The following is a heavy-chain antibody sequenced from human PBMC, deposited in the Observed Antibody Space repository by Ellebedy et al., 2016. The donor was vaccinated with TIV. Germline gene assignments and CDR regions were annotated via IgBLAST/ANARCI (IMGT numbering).Heavy chain of an antibody. V-gene: IGHV3-21*01. J-gene: IGHJ4*02. Sequence: GESLKISCAASGFTFSSYSMNWVRQAPGKGLEWVSSISSSSSYIYYADSVKGRFTISRDNAKNSLYLQMNSLRAEDTAVYYCARGAPSASGFGYWGQGTLVTVSS. CDR2: ISSSSSYI. CDR3: ARGAPSASGFGY. D-gene: IGHD6-6*01. CDR1: GFTFSSYS.